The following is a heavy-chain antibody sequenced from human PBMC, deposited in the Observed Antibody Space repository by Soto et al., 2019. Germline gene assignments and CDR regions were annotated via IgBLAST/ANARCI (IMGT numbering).Heavy chain of an antibody. Sequence: PGGSVRLSCVASGCTFSSNAMSWVRQAPGKGLEWVSGISSSGGSTYYADSVKGRFTISRDNSKNMLYLQMNNLRAEDTAVYYCAKAQGGSYFDYWGQGTLVTVSS. CDR1: GCTFSSNA. J-gene: IGHJ4*02. CDR3: AKAQGGSYFDY. CDR2: ISSSGGST. D-gene: IGHD2-15*01. V-gene: IGHV3-23*01.